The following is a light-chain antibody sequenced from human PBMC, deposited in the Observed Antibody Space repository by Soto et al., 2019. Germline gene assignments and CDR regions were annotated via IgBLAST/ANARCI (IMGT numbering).Light chain of an antibody. J-gene: IGLJ1*01. V-gene: IGLV2-14*03. CDR1: SIDY. CDR2: DDT. CDR3: SSYVGRNTYL. Sequence: QSALTLPASVSGSPGQSITISCTGTSIDYVSWYQQHPGRAPKLLIYDDTNRPSGVPDPFSGSKSGNTASLTISGLQPEDEADYYCSSYVGRNTYLFGTGTKLTVL.